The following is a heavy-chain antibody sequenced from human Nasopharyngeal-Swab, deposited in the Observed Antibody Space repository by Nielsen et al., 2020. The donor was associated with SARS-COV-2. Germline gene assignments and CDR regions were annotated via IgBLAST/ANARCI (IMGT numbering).Heavy chain of an antibody. Sequence: SVKVSCKASGGTFSSYAISWVRQAPGQGLEWMGEIIPIFGTANYAQKFQGRVTITADESTSTAYMELSSLRSEDTAVYYCARDVYDYVWGSYRQTNDAFDIWGQGTMVTVSS. CDR2: IIPIFGTA. CDR3: ARDVYDYVWGSYRQTNDAFDI. D-gene: IGHD3-16*02. V-gene: IGHV1-69*13. CDR1: GGTFSSYA. J-gene: IGHJ3*02.